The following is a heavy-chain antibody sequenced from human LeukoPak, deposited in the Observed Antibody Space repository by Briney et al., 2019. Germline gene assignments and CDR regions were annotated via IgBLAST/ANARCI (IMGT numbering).Heavy chain of an antibody. D-gene: IGHD2-21*02. CDR2: IIPIFGTA. CDR1: GGTFSSYA. Sequence: GASVKVSCKASGGTFSSYAISWVRQAPGQGLEWMGGIIPIFGTANYAQKFQGRVTITADESTSTAYMELSSLRSEDTAVYYCARDPAYCGGDCYSEHWGQSTLVTVSS. V-gene: IGHV1-69*01. J-gene: IGHJ1*01. CDR3: ARDPAYCGGDCYSEH.